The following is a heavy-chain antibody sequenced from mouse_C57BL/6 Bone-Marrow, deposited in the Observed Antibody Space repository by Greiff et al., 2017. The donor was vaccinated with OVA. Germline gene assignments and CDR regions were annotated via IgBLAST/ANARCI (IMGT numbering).Heavy chain of an antibody. CDR1: GYTFTSYG. CDR2: IYPRSGNT. V-gene: IGHV1-81*01. Sequence: VQLQESGAELARPGASVKLSCKASGYTFTSYGISWVKQRTGQGLEWIGEIYPRSGNTYYNGKFKGKATLTADKSSSTAYMELRSLTSEDSAVYFCARCPLAYWGQGTLVTVSA. CDR3: ARCPLAY. J-gene: IGHJ3*01. D-gene: IGHD6-1*01.